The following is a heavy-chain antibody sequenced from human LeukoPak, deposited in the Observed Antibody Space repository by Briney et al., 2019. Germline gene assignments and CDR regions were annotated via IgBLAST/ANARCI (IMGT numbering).Heavy chain of an antibody. V-gene: IGHV4-61*02. CDR3: VRGPYGSGISNWFDP. Sequence: SETLSLTCTVSGGSISSGSYYWSWIRQPAGKGLDWIGRIYTTGSTNYNPSLQSRVTVSVDTSKNQFSLKLTSVTAADTAVYYCVRGPYGSGISNWFDPWGQGTLVIVSS. CDR2: IYTTGST. D-gene: IGHD3-10*01. CDR1: GGSISSGSYY. J-gene: IGHJ5*02.